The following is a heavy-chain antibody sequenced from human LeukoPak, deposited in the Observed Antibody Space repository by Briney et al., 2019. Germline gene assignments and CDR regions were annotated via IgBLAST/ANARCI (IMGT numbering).Heavy chain of an antibody. CDR2: ISPGGSDT. D-gene: IGHD3-22*01. J-gene: IGHJ4*02. CDR1: GFTFNNYA. V-gene: IGHV3-23*01. CDR3: AKRGAYDSMAAFDY. Sequence: GGSLRLSCEVSGFTFNNYAMSWVRQAPGKGLEWVSAISPGGSDTYYTDSVRGRFTISRDNSKSTLYLQMSSLRAEDSAVYYCAKRGAYDSMAAFDYWGQGTLVTVSS.